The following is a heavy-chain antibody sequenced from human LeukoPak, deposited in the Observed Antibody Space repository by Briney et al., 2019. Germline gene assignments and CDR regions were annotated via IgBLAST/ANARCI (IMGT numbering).Heavy chain of an antibody. V-gene: IGHV3-15*03. Sequence: PGGSVRLSCSASEFTCSSTCMSRHRQAPGKGLEWVGRIKDKANGGTTDYAAPVKGRFTISRDDSKNTPYLQMNSLKTEDTAVYYCTSAPGDACGNDFDYWGQGTLVTVSS. CDR2: IKDKANGGTT. CDR3: TSAPGDACGNDFDY. D-gene: IGHD4-23*01. CDR1: EFTCSSTC. J-gene: IGHJ4*02.